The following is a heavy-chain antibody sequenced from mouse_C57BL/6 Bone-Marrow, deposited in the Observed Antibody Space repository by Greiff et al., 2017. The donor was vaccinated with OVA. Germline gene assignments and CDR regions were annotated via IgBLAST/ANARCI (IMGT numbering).Heavy chain of an antibody. Sequence: VQLQQSGAELVRPGTSVKVSCKASGYAFTNYLIEWVQQRPGQGLEWIGVINPGSGGTNYNEKFKGKATLTADKSSSTAYMPLSSLTSEDSAVYFCARSYYSNPYFDYWGQGTTLTVSS. D-gene: IGHD2-5*01. V-gene: IGHV1-54*01. J-gene: IGHJ2*01. CDR2: INPGSGGT. CDR3: ARSYYSNPYFDY. CDR1: GYAFTNYL.